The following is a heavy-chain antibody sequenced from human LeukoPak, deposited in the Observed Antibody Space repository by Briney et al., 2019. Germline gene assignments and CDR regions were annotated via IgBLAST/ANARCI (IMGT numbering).Heavy chain of an antibody. CDR2: IRGSGGSST. CDR3: AKDPYGGNVFDY. V-gene: IGHV3-23*01. J-gene: IGHJ4*02. D-gene: IGHD4-23*01. Sequence: GGSLRLSCAASGFTFSYYAMSWVRQAPGKGLEWVSAIRGSGGSSTYYAGSVKGRFTISRDNAKNTLYLQMNSLRAEDTAVYYCAKDPYGGNVFDYWGQGTLVTVSS. CDR1: GFTFSYYA.